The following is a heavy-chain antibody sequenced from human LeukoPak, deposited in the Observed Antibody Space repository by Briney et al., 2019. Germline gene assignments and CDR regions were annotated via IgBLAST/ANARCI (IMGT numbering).Heavy chain of an antibody. D-gene: IGHD3-9*01. V-gene: IGHV3-33*01. CDR2: MWYDGSNK. J-gene: IGHJ4*02. CDR3: ASAYYDILTGYSLGAFDY. CDR1: GFTFSSYG. Sequence: GGSLRLSCAASGFTFSSYGMHWVRQAPGKGLEWVAVMWYDGSNKYYADSVKGRFTISRDNSKNTLYLQMNSLRAEHTAVYYCASAYYDILTGYSLGAFDYWGQGTLVTVSS.